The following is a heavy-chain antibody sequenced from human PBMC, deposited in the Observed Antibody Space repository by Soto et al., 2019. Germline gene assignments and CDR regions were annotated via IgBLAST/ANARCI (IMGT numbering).Heavy chain of an antibody. CDR2: ISGSGGST. CDR1: GFTFSSYA. D-gene: IGHD5-12*01. CDR3: AKDSEASGYDFITYYYYYGMDV. Sequence: PGGSLRLSCAASGFTFSSYAMSWVRQAPGKGLEWVSAISGSGGSTYYADSVKGRFTISRDNSKNTLYLQMNSLRAEDTAVYYCAKDSEASGYDFITYYYYYGMDVWGQGTTVTVSS. V-gene: IGHV3-23*01. J-gene: IGHJ6*02.